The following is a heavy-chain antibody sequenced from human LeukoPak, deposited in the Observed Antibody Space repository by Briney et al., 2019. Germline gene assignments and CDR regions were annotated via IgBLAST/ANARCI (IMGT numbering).Heavy chain of an antibody. J-gene: IGHJ6*02. CDR2: IWYDGSNK. V-gene: IGHV3-33*01. Sequence: GGSLRLSCAVSGFTFSSYGMHWVRQAPGKGLEWVAVIWYDGSNKYYADSVKGRFTISRDNSKNTLYLQMNSLRAEDTAVYYCARDRQCQQGYYYYGMDVWGQGTTVTVSS. CDR1: GFTFSSYG. D-gene: IGHD2-2*01. CDR3: ARDRQCQQGYYYYGMDV.